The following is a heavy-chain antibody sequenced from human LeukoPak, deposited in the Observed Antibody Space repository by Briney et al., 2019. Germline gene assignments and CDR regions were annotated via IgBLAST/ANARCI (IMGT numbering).Heavy chain of an antibody. D-gene: IGHD3-10*01. V-gene: IGHV4-59*01. CDR3: ARGGTMVRGVITAFDY. J-gene: IGHJ4*01. CDR1: GGSISSYY. Sequence: SETLSLTCTVSGGSISSYYWSWIRQSPGKGLEWIGYIYYTGSTNYNPSLTSRVTISVDTSKNQLSLKLSSVTAADTAVYYCARGGTMVRGVITAFDYWXXGTLVTVSS. CDR2: IYYTGST.